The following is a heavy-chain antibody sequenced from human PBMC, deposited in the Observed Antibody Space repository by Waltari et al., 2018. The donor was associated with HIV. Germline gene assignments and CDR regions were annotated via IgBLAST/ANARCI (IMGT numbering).Heavy chain of an antibody. J-gene: IGHJ4*02. CDR2: INPHSGAT. CDR1: RSTFTDHS. V-gene: IGHV1-2*06. D-gene: IGHD1-26*01. CDR3: ATGFGYGSWDLGDY. Sequence: QVQLVQSGAEVKQPGASVKVSCKASRSTFTDHSLHWVRQAPGEGLEWMGRINPHSGATDYAQKFQGRVTMTRDTSISTAYMELSRLTSDDTAVYYCATGFGYGSWDLGDYWGQGTRVTVSS.